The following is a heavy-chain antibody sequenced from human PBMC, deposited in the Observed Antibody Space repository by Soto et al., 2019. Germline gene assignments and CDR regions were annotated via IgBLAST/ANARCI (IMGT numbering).Heavy chain of an antibody. V-gene: IGHV3-73*02. CDR2: IRSKANSYAT. J-gene: IGHJ4*02. D-gene: IGHD6-13*01. Sequence: EVQLVESGGGLVQPGGSLKLSCAASGFTFSGSAMHWVRQASGKGLEWVGRIRSKANSYATAYAASVKGRFTISRDDSKNTAYLQMNSLKTEDTAVYYCTRPAAAGAAKIDYWGQGTLVTVSS. CDR1: GFTFSGSA. CDR3: TRPAAAGAAKIDY.